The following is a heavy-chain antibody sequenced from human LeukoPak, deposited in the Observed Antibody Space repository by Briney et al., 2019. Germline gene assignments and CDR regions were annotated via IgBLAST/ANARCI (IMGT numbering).Heavy chain of an antibody. CDR1: GYTFTRYG. CDR2: ISGSNGNT. Sequence: ASVKVSCKASGYTFTRYGMSWVRQAPGQGLEWMGWISGSNGNTNYAQKLQGRVTMTTDTSTGTAYMELRSLRSDDTAVYYCARGSYDSSDFEYFHHWGQGTLVTVSS. D-gene: IGHD3-22*01. CDR3: ARGSYDSSDFEYFHH. V-gene: IGHV1-18*01. J-gene: IGHJ1*01.